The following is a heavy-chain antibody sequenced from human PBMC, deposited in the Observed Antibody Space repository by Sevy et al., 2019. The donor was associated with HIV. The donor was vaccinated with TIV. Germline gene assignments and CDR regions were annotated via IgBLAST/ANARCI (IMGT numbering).Heavy chain of an antibody. D-gene: IGHD3-3*01. CDR3: AKDLFTIFGVVSYYYYGMDV. V-gene: IGHV3-30*18. Sequence: GGSLRLSCAASGFTFSSYGMHWVRQAPGKGLERVAVISYDGSNKYYADSVKGRFTISRDNSKNTLYLQMNSLRAEDTAVYYCAKDLFTIFGVVSYYYYGMDVCGQGTTVTVSS. CDR1: GFTFSSYG. J-gene: IGHJ6*02. CDR2: ISYDGSNK.